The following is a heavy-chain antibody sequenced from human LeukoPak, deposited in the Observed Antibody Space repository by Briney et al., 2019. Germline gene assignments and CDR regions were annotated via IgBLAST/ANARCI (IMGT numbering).Heavy chain of an antibody. CDR3: ARTYYDFWSGPGGSYYFDY. CDR1: GGSISSYY. Sequence: SETLSLTCTVSGGSISSYYWNWIRRPPGKGLEWIGSIYHSGSTYYNPSLKSRVTISVDTSKNQFSLKLSSVTAADTAVYYCARTYYDFWSGPGGSYYFDYWGQGTLVTVSS. V-gene: IGHV4-59*08. D-gene: IGHD3-3*01. CDR2: IYHSGST. J-gene: IGHJ4*02.